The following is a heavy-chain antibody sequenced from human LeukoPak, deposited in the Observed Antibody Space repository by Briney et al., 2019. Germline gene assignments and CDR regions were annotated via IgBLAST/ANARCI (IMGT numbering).Heavy chain of an antibody. CDR2: ISYSGST. CDR1: GGSISSYY. J-gene: IGHJ4*02. V-gene: IGHV4-59*08. D-gene: IGHD6-13*01. CDR3: ARRIAADK. Sequence: PSETLSLTCTVSGGSISSYYWSWIRQPPGKGLEWIGYISYSGSTNYNPPLKSRVTISVDTSKNQFPLKLSSVTAADTAVYYCARRIAADKWGQGTLVTVSS.